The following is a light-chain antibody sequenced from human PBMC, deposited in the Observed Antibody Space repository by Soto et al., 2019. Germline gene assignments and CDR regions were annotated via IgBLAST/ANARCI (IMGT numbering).Light chain of an antibody. CDR1: QSVRTY. CDR3: QQFATLVT. CDR2: QVS. Sequence: DIPMTQSPDTLSASVGDRVTITCRDSQSVRTYLAWYQQKPGRAPKLLIYQVSSLESGVPSRFSGSGSGTEFTLTSSSLQPDDLATYYCQQFATLVTFGQVTKVDI. J-gene: IGKJ1*01. V-gene: IGKV1-5*03.